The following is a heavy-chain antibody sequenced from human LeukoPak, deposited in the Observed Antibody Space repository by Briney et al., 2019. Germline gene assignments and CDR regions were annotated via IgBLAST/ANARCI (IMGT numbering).Heavy chain of an antibody. CDR2: ISSSGSTI. J-gene: IGHJ4*02. CDR1: GFTFSSYE. D-gene: IGHD3-10*01. CDR3: ARGSVLWFGALGY. V-gene: IGHV3-48*03. Sequence: GGSLRLSCAASGFTFSSYEMNWVRQAPGKGLEWVSYISSSGSTIYYADSVKGRFTISRDNAKNSLHLQMNSLRAEDTAVYYCARGSVLWFGALGYWGQGTLVTVSS.